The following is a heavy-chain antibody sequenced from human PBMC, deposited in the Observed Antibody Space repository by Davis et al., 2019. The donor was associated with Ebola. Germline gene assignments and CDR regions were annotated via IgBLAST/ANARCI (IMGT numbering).Heavy chain of an antibody. CDR1: GFTFGDYA. CDR3: TRGTGGMDV. J-gene: IGHJ6*02. CDR2: IRRKVYGGTT. Sequence: PGGSLRLSCTASGFTFGDYAMSWVRQAPGKGLEWVGFIRRKVYGGTTEYAASVKGRFTISRDDSKSIVYLQMNSLKTEDTAVYYCTRGTGGMDVWGQGTTVTVSS. D-gene: IGHD3/OR15-3a*01. V-gene: IGHV3-49*04.